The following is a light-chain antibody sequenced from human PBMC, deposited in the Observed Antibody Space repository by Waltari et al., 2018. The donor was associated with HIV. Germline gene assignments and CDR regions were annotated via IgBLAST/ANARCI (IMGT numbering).Light chain of an antibody. CDR2: QDG. CDR3: QAWDSSTVV. Sequence: SYELTQPPSVSVSPGQTASITCSGDKLGDKYACWYQQKPGQSPVLVIDQDGKRPAGIPERFSGSNSGNTATLTISGTQAMDEADYYCQAWDSSTVVFGGGTKLTVL. CDR1: KLGDKY. J-gene: IGLJ2*01. V-gene: IGLV3-1*01.